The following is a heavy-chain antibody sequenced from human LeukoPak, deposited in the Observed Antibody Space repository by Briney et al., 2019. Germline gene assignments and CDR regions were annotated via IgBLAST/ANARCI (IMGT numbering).Heavy chain of an antibody. CDR1: GFTFSSYG. CDR2: IWYDGSNK. J-gene: IGHJ6*02. Sequence: PGRSLRLPCAASGFTFSSYGMHWVRQAPGKGLEWVAVIWYDGSNKYYADSVKGRFTISRDNSKNTLYLQMNSLRAEDTAVYYCAREPYRRAPNYYYYGMDVWGQGTTVTVSS. V-gene: IGHV3-33*01. CDR3: AREPYRRAPNYYYYGMDV. D-gene: IGHD1-14*01.